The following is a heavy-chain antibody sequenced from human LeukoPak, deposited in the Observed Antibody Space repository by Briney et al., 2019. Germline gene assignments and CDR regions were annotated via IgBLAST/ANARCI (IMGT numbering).Heavy chain of an antibody. V-gene: IGHV1-2*02. CDR3: ARDPGGCSSTSCYSYYMDV. Sequence: ASVKVSCKASGYTFTGYYMHWVRQAPGQGLEWMGWINPNSGGTNYAQKFQGRVTMTRDTSISTAYMELSRLRSDDTAVYYCARDPGGCSSTSCYSYYMDVWGKGTTVTISS. D-gene: IGHD2-2*02. CDR2: INPNSGGT. CDR1: GYTFTGYY. J-gene: IGHJ6*03.